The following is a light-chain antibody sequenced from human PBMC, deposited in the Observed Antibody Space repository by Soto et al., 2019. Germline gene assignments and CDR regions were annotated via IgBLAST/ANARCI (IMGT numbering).Light chain of an antibody. CDR3: HQYDDGPYT. J-gene: IGKJ2*01. Sequence: EIVMTQSPATLSLSPGERATLSCRASQSVSSNVAWYQQIPGQTPRLLIYGASTRATGIPVRFSGSGSGTEFTLTISSLKSEDFAVYYCHQYDDGPYTFGQGTKVEI. CDR2: GAS. CDR1: QSVSSN. V-gene: IGKV3-15*01.